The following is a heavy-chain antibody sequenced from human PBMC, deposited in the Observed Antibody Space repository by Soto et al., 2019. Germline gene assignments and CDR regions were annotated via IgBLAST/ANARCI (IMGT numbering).Heavy chain of an antibody. CDR3: ARESSSTVTTGGGGSAKDY. CDR1: GLTFSNYA. CDR2: ISYDGTNR. V-gene: IGHV3-30-3*01. D-gene: IGHD4-17*01. Sequence: QVHLVESGGGVVQPGRSLRLSCAASGLTFSNYAMHWVRQAPGKGLEWVAFISYDGTNRCYPDSVKGRFTISRDNSKNTLYLQMNSLKTEDTAVYYCARESSSTVTTGGGGSAKDYWFQGTMVTVSS. J-gene: IGHJ4*02.